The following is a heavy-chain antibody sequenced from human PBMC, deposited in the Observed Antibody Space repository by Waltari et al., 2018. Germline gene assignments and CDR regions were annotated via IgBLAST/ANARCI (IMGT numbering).Heavy chain of an antibody. V-gene: IGHV3-53*01. CDR2: IYSNGRT. CDR3: ARDATYYYGSGSVRDAFDI. D-gene: IGHD3-10*01. J-gene: IGHJ3*02. CDR1: GFTVSSNY. Sequence: EVQLVESGGGLIQPGGSLRLSCAASGFTVSSNYMNWVRQAPGKGVEWCYIIYSNGRTYDADSAKTRFTTSRDTSNNTLYLQMNTRRAEDTAVYYCARDATYYYGSGSVRDAFDIWGQGTMVTVSS.